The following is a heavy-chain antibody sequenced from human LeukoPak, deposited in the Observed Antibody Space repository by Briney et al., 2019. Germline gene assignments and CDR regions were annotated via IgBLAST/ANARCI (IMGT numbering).Heavy chain of an antibody. Sequence: SETLSLTCTVSGGSISSYYWSWIRQPAGKGLEWIGRICTSGSTNYNPSLKSRVTMSVDTSKNQFSLKLSSVTAADTAVYYCARGVVPAAGRAFDIWGQGTMVTVSS. CDR1: GGSISSYY. J-gene: IGHJ3*02. CDR2: ICTSGST. D-gene: IGHD2-2*01. V-gene: IGHV4-4*07. CDR3: ARGVVPAAGRAFDI.